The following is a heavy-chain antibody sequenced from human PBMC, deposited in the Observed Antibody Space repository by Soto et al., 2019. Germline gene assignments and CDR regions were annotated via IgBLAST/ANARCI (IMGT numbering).Heavy chain of an antibody. Sequence: WGSLRISWAKCGLSFGSYWMSLVRQAPGKGLDLLASIKDDGSERYYLESVKGRFTISRDNAKDSLSLQMNSLRGEDTAFYYCARDVGPVTIFGEALSGYFDFWGQGTMVTVSS. J-gene: IGHJ4*02. CDR2: IKDDGSER. CDR1: GLSFGSYW. CDR3: ARDVGPVTIFGEALSGYFDF. V-gene: IGHV3-7*03. D-gene: IGHD3-3*01.